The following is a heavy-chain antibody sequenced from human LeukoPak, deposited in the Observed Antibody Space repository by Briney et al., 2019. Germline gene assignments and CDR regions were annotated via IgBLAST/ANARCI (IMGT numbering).Heavy chain of an antibody. CDR1: GFTFSSYN. CDR3: ARDPRARTTTETTNSGYFDY. Sequence: PGGSLRLSCAASGFTFSSYNMNWVRQAPGKGLEWVSSISSSSSYIYYADSVEGRFTISRDNAKNSLYLQMNSLRAGDTAVYYCARDPRARTTTETTNSGYFDYWGQGTLVTVSS. CDR2: ISSSSSYI. J-gene: IGHJ4*02. D-gene: IGHD4-17*01. V-gene: IGHV3-21*01.